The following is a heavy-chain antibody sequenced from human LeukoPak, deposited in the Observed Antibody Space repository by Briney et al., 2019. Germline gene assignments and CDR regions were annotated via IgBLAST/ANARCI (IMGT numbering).Heavy chain of an antibody. CDR1: GGTFSSYA. J-gene: IGHJ4*02. CDR2: IIPIFGTA. Sequence: SVKVPCKASGGTFSSYAISWVRQAPGQGLEWMGGIIPIFGTANYAQKFQGRVTITADKSTSTAYMELSSLRSEDTAVYYCARVDGYSGYDFVRSPFDYWGQGTLVTVSS. CDR3: ARVDGYSGYDFVRSPFDY. V-gene: IGHV1-69*06. D-gene: IGHD5-12*01.